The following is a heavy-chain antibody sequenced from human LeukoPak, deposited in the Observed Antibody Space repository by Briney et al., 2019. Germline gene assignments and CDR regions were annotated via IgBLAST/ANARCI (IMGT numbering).Heavy chain of an antibody. CDR2: ISNSGGST. J-gene: IGHJ4*02. CDR3: ARVVVVITTPLLADY. D-gene: IGHD3-22*01. Sequence: GGSLRLSCAASGFTFSSYGMSWVRQAPGKGLEWVSVISNSGGSTDYADSVKGRFTISRDNSKNTLYLQMNSLRAEDTAVYYCARVVVVITTPLLADYWGQGTLVTVSS. CDR1: GFTFSSYG. V-gene: IGHV3-23*01.